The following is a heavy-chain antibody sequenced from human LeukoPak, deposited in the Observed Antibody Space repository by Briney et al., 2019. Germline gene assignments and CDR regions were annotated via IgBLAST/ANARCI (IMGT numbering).Heavy chain of an antibody. CDR1: GFTYSSYA. D-gene: IGHD2-15*01. V-gene: IGHV3-23*01. Sequence: GGSLRLSCAASGFTYSSYAMHWVRQAPGKGLEWVSAISNNGGYTYYADSVQGRFTISRDNSKSTLCLQMNSLRAEDTAVYYCAKQLGYCSDGSCYFPYWGQGTLVTVSS. CDR3: AKQLGYCSDGSCYFPY. CDR2: ISNNGGYT. J-gene: IGHJ4*02.